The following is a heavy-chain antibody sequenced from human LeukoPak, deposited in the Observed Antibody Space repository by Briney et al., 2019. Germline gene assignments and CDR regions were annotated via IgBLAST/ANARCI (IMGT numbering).Heavy chain of an antibody. Sequence: GGSLRLSCAASGFTFSDYYMSWIRQAPGKGLEWVSYISSSSSYTNYADSVRGRFTISRDNAKNSLYLQMNSLRAEDTAVYYCARGQIAVAGTPRRPPDYWGQGTLVTVSS. V-gene: IGHV3-11*06. CDR2: ISSSSSYT. CDR1: GFTFSDYY. CDR3: ARGQIAVAGTPRRPPDY. D-gene: IGHD6-19*01. J-gene: IGHJ4*02.